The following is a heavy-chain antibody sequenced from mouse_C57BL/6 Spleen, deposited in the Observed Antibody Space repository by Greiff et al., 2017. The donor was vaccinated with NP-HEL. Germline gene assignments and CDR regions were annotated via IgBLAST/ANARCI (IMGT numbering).Heavy chain of an antibody. D-gene: IGHD1-1*01. CDR1: GYTFTSYW. Sequence: QVQLKQSGAELAKPGASVKLSCKASGYTFTSYWMHWVKQRPGQGLEWIGYINPSSGYTKYNQKFKDKATLTADKSSSTAYMQLSSLTYEDSAVYYCARWGTTVVDPFAYWGQGTLVTVSA. CDR3: ARWGTTVVDPFAY. J-gene: IGHJ3*01. V-gene: IGHV1-7*01. CDR2: INPSSGYT.